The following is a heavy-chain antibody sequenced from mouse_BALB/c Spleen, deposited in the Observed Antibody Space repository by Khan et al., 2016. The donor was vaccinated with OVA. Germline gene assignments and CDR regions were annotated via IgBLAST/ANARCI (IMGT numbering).Heavy chain of an antibody. V-gene: IGHV14-3*02. Sequence: VQLKQSGAELVKPGASVKLSCTASGFNIKDTYMHWVKQRPEQGLEWVGRVDPAKGNTKYEPKFQAKATGTADISSSIAYLLFISLTSADPAVYYCPISNSVWPLHYLGPGTSVTVSS. CDR2: VDPAKGNT. CDR3: PISNSVWPLHY. CDR1: GFNIKDTY. J-gene: IGHJ4*01. D-gene: IGHD6-1*01.